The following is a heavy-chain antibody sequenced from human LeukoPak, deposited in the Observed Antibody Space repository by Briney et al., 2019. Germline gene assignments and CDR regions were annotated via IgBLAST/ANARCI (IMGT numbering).Heavy chain of an antibody. Sequence: GGSLRLSCAASGFTFSSYSMNWVRQAPGKGLEWVSSISSSSSYIYYADSVKGRFTISRDNAKNSLYLQMNSLRAEDTAVYYCARAVEYYDSSAQFDYWGQGTLVTVSS. V-gene: IGHV3-21*01. D-gene: IGHD3-22*01. J-gene: IGHJ4*02. CDR2: ISSSSSYI. CDR1: GFTFSSYS. CDR3: ARAVEYYDSSAQFDY.